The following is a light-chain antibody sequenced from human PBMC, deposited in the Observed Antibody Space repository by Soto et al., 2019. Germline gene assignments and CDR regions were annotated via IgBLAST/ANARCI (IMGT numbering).Light chain of an antibody. V-gene: IGKV3-15*01. CDR2: GAS. CDR1: QSVSSN. Sequence: EIVMTQSPATLSVSPGERATLSCRASQSVSSNLAWYQQQPGQATRLLIYGASSRATGIPARLSGSGSGTEFTLTISSLQSEDFAVYYCQQYNKWPPINFGQGTRLEIK. J-gene: IGKJ5*01. CDR3: QQYNKWPPIN.